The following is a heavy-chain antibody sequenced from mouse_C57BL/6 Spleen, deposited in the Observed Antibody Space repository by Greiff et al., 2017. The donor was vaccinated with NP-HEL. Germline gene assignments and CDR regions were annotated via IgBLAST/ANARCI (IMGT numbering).Heavy chain of an antibody. D-gene: IGHD1-1*01. CDR2: ISSGGSYT. J-gene: IGHJ1*03. CDR1: GFTFSSYG. CDR3: ARLGGSSYDWYFDV. V-gene: IGHV5-6*02. Sequence: DVKLQESGGDLVKPGGSLKLSCAASGFTFSSYGMSWVRQTPDKRLEWVATISSGGSYTYYPDSVKGRFTISRDNAKNTLYLQMSSLKSEDTAMYYCARLGGSSYDWYFDVWGTGTTVTVSS.